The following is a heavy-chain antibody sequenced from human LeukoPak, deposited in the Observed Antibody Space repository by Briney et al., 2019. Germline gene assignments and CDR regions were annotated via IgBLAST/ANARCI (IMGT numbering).Heavy chain of an antibody. J-gene: IGHJ4*02. CDR3: AKSGAARFDY. CDR1: GFTFSSYA. V-gene: IGHV3-23*01. CDR2: ISGSGGAT. Sequence: GGSLRLSCAASGFTFSSYAMSWVRQAPGKGLEWVSSISGSGGATYYADSVKGRLTTSRDDSKNTLYVQMNSLRAEDTAVYYCAKSGAARFDYWGQGTLVTVSS. D-gene: IGHD6-6*01.